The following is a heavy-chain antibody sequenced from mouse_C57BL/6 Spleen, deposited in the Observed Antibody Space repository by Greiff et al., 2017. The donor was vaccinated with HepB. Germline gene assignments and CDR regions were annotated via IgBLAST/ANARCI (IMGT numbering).Heavy chain of an antibody. CDR3: ARRGGTVPYFDY. D-gene: IGHD4-1*01. CDR1: GYAFSSYW. CDR2: IYPGDGDT. J-gene: IGHJ2*01. V-gene: IGHV1-80*01. Sequence: VQLVESGAELVKPGASVKISCKASGYAFSSYWMNWVKQRPGKGLEWIGQIYPGDGDTNYNGKFKGKATLTADKSSSTAYMQLSSLTSEDSAVYFCARRGGTVPYFDYWGQGTTLTVSS.